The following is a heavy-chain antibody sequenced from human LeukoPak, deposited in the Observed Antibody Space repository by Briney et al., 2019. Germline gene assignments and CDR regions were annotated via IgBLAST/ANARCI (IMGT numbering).Heavy chain of an antibody. V-gene: IGHV3-30*02. D-gene: IGHD3-10*01. CDR3: AKDTVLLWFGDYFDY. J-gene: IGHJ4*02. CDR1: GFTFSSYG. Sequence: GGSLRLSCAASGFTFSSYGMHWVRQAPGKGLEWVAFIRYDGSNKYYADSVEGRFTISRDNSKNTLYLQMNSLRAEDTAVYYCAKDTVLLWFGDYFDYWGQGTLVTVSS. CDR2: IRYDGSNK.